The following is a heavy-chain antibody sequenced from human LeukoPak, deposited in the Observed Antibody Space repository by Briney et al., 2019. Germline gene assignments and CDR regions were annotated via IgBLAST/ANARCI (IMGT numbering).Heavy chain of an antibody. CDR3: ARERGYNYGYSGYYDQ. J-gene: IGHJ4*02. CDR1: GFTFSSFE. Sequence: GESLRLSCAASGFTFSSFEMNWVRQAPGKGLEWISYISTSGASTYYADSVKGRFTVSRDNAKNSMFLRMDTLRAEDTAVYYCARERGYNYGYSGYYDQWGQGILVTVSS. CDR2: ISTSGAST. D-gene: IGHD5-18*01. V-gene: IGHV3-48*03.